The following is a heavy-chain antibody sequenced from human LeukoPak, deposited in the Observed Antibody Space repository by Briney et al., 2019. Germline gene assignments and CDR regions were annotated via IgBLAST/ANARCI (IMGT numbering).Heavy chain of an antibody. Sequence: GESLKISCKGSGYSFTSYWISWVRQMRGKGLEWMGRIDPSDSYTNYSPSFQGHVTISADKSISTAYLQWSSLKASDTAMYYCAITYGSGSSIFDYWGQGTLVTVSS. V-gene: IGHV5-10-1*01. CDR1: GYSFTSYW. CDR2: IDPSDSYT. D-gene: IGHD3-10*01. J-gene: IGHJ4*02. CDR3: AITYGSGSSIFDY.